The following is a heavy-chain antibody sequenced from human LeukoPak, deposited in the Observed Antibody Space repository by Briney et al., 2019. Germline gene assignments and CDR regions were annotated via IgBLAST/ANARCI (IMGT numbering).Heavy chain of an antibody. CDR1: GGSISSSSYY. D-gene: IGHD1-7*01. CDR3: ARLDWNYSFDY. Sequence: SETLSLTCTVSGGSISSSSYYWGWIRQPPGKGLEWIGSIYYSGSTYYNPSLKSRVTISVDTSKNQFSLKLSSVTAADTAVYYCARLDWNYSFDYWGRGTLVTVSS. CDR2: IYYSGST. J-gene: IGHJ4*02. V-gene: IGHV4-39*01.